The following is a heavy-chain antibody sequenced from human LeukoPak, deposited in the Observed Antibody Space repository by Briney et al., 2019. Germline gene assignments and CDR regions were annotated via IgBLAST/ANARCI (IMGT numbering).Heavy chain of an antibody. Sequence: GESQKISCKGAGDYLNNVWIALARQMPGKGLEWMGIIYPGDSDTTYSPSFQGQVTISADKSICTAYLQWSSLKASDTAMYYCASVYAGDFDYWGQGTLVTVSS. CDR1: GDYLNNVW. CDR3: ASVYAGDFDY. CDR2: IYPGDSDT. V-gene: IGHV5-51*01. J-gene: IGHJ4*02. D-gene: IGHD2-8*01.